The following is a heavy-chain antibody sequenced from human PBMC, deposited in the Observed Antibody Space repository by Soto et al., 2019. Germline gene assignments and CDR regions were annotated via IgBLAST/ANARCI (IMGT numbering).Heavy chain of an antibody. J-gene: IGHJ4*02. CDR2: ISSSGGTK. Sequence: SLRLSVAASGFTFTSYEMNWVRKAPGKGLEWVSYISSSGGTKYYADSVKARFTNSRDNTNNLLYLQMKSLKAEATAVYCCARPYSAAFWGQGTLVTVSS. CDR3: ARPYSAAF. V-gene: IGHV3-48*03. CDR1: GFTFTSYE. D-gene: IGHD1-26*01.